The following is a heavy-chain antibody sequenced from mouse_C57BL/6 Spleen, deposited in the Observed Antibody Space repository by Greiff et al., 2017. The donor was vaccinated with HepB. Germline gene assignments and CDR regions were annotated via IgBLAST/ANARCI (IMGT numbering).Heavy chain of an antibody. CDR3: ARSYYGSSGY. CDR1: GYTFTSYW. V-gene: IGHV1-64*01. D-gene: IGHD1-1*01. CDR2: IHPNSGST. Sequence: QVQLQQSGAELVKPGASVKLSCKASGYTFTSYWMHWVKQRPGQGLEWIGMIHPNSGSTNYNEKFKSKATLTVDKSSSTAYMQLSSLTSEDSAVYYCARSYYGSSGYWGQGTTLTVSS. J-gene: IGHJ2*01.